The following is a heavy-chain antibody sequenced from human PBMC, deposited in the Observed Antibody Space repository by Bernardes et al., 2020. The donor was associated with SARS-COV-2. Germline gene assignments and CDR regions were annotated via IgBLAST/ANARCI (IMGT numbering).Heavy chain of an antibody. D-gene: IGHD6-13*01. CDR3: DYSSSWYEGSDYYYYGMDV. CDR1: GFTFSNAW. CDR2: IKSKTDGGTT. J-gene: IGHJ6*02. Sequence: GGSLRLSCAASGFTFSNAWMSWVRQAPGKGLEWVGRIKSKTDGGTTDYAATVKGRFTISRDDSKNTLYLQMNSLKTEDTAVYYCDYSSSWYEGSDYYYYGMDVWGQGTTVTVSS. V-gene: IGHV3-15*01.